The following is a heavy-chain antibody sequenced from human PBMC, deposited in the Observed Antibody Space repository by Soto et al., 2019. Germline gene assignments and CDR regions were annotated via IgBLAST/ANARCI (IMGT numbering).Heavy chain of an antibody. CDR1: GGSINSNTW. CDR3: ARNGGRFFDY. V-gene: IGHV4-4*02. J-gene: IGHJ4*02. CDR2: TSHSGNT. D-gene: IGHD2-8*01. Sequence: SETLSLTCVVSGGSINSNTWWSWVRQPPDKGLEWIGETSHSGNTKYKPSLKSRVTISVDRSKSQFSLRLTSVTAADTAVYYCARNGGRFFDYWGPGTLVTVSS.